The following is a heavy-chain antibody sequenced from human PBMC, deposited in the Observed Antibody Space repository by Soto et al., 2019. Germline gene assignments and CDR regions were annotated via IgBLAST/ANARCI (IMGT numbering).Heavy chain of an antibody. Sequence: GESLKISCAASGFTFSSYWMSWVRQAPGKGLEWVANIKQDGSEKYYVDSVKGRFTISRDNAKNSLYLQMNSLRAEDTAVYYCARDRGTMVREDMDVWGKGTTVTVSS. CDR1: GFTFSSYW. CDR2: IKQDGSEK. J-gene: IGHJ6*03. CDR3: ARDRGTMVREDMDV. V-gene: IGHV3-7*01. D-gene: IGHD3-10*01.